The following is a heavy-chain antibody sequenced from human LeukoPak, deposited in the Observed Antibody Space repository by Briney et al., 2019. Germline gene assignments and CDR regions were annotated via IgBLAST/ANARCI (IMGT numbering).Heavy chain of an antibody. CDR2: ISGSGTST. Sequence: PGGSLRLSCAVSGFTFSNYAMSWVRQAPGKGLEWVSSISGSGTSTYYADSVKGRFTISRDNSKNTLYLQMNSLRAEDTAVYYCAKGKGAVVVTALIKMAPWGQGTLVTVSS. CDR1: GFTFSNYA. V-gene: IGHV3-23*01. D-gene: IGHD2-21*02. CDR3: AKGKGAVVVTALIKMAP. J-gene: IGHJ5*02.